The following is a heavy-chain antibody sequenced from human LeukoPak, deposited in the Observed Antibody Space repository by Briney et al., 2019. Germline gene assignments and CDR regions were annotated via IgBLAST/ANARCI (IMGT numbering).Heavy chain of an antibody. Sequence: GGSLRLSCVTSGFTFGDYVMTWVRQAPGKGLEWASSISGSGDSTYYADSVKGRFTISGDTSRNTLYLQMNSLRPEDTAVYYCAKVLWFGGKYFDYWGQGTLVTVSS. J-gene: IGHJ4*02. D-gene: IGHD3-10*01. CDR2: ISGSGDST. V-gene: IGHV3-23*01. CDR1: GFTFGDYV. CDR3: AKVLWFGGKYFDY.